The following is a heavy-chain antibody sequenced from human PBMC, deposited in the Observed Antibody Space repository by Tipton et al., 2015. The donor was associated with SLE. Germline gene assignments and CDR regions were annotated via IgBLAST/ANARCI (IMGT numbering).Heavy chain of an antibody. V-gene: IGHV4-39*01. CDR1: GDSFYSSHDQ. CDR2: RFSGGST. Sequence: TLPLTCSVSGDSFYSSHDQWDWIRQSPGKGLGWIGSRFSGGSTYYNPSLKGRVTISVDMSKSQFSLNLNLVTAADTAIYYCARRKYYYMDVWGKGATVTVSS. J-gene: IGHJ6*03. CDR3: ARRKYYYMDV.